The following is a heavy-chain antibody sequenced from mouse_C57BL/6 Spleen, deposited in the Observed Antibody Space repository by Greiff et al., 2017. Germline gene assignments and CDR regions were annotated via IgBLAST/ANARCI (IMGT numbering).Heavy chain of an antibody. V-gene: IGHV1-61*01. Sequence: QVHVKQPGAELVRPGSSVKLSCKASGYTFTSYWMDWVKQRPGQGLEWIGNIYPSDSDTHYNQKFKDKATLTVDKSSSTAYMQLISLTSEASAVYSCASSPHDCCSSAYWGQGPLVTVSA. CDR3: ASSPHDCCSSAY. J-gene: IGHJ3*01. CDR2: IYPSDSDT. CDR1: GYTFTSYW.